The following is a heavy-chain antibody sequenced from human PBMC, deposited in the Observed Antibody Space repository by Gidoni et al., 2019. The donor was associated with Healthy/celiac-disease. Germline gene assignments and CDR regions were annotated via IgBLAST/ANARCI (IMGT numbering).Heavy chain of an antibody. CDR3: AASRRLTYYYYGMDV. Sequence: QVQLQQWGAGLLKPSETLSLTCPVYGGSFSGYYWSWIRQPPGKGLEWIGEINHSGSTNYNPSLKSRVTISVDTSKNQFSLKLSSVTAADTAVYYCAASRRLTYYYYGMDVWGQGTTVTVSS. CDR1: GGSFSGYY. V-gene: IGHV4-34*01. D-gene: IGHD1-1*01. CDR2: INHSGST. J-gene: IGHJ6*02.